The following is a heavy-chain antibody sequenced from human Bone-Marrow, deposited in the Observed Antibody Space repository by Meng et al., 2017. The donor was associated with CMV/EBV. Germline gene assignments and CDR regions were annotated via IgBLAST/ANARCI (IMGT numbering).Heavy chain of an antibody. CDR1: GYTFTGYY. CDR2: INPNSGGT. D-gene: IGHD2-2*02. CDR3: ARDGLDIVVVPAAISVSGYYGMDV. V-gene: IGHV1-2*02. J-gene: IGHJ6*02. Sequence: ASVKVSCKASGYTFTGYYMHWVRQAPGQGLEWMGWINPNSGGTNYAQKFQGRVTMTRDTSISTAYMELSRPRSDDTAVYYCARDGLDIVVVPAAISVSGYYGMDVWGQGTTVTVSS.